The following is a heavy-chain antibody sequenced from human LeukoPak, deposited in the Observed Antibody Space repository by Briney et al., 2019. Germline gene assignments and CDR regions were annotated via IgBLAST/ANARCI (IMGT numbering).Heavy chain of an antibody. J-gene: IGHJ3*02. V-gene: IGHV1-8*02. Sequence: ASVKVSCKASGYTFTSYDINWVRQATGQGLEWMGWMNPNSGNTGYAQKLQGRVTMTRNTSISTAYMELSSLRSEDTAVYYCARVSAFGGVIVLVRDAFDIWGQGTVVTVSS. CDR2: MNPNSGNT. D-gene: IGHD3-16*02. CDR1: GYTFTSYD. CDR3: ARVSAFGGVIVLVRDAFDI.